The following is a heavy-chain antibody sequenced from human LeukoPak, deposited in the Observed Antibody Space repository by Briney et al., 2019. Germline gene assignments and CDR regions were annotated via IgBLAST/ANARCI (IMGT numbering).Heavy chain of an antibody. CDR3: ARVRRELLDYSFDY. J-gene: IGHJ4*02. D-gene: IGHD1-7*01. V-gene: IGHV1-18*01. Sequence: ASVKVSCKASGYTFTSYGISWVRQAPVQGLEWMGWISAYNGNTNYAQKFQGRVTMTTDTSTNTAYMELRSLRSDDTAVYYCARVRRELLDYSFDYWGQGTLVTVSS. CDR2: ISAYNGNT. CDR1: GYTFTSYG.